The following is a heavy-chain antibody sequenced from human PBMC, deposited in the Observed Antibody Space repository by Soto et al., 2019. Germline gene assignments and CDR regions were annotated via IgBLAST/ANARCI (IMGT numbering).Heavy chain of an antibody. J-gene: IGHJ4*02. Sequence: SETLSLPCTVSGGSISSSSYYWGWIRQPPGKGLEWIGSIYYSGSTYYNPSLKSRVTISVDTSKNQFSLKLSSVTAADTAVYYCARHVLWGGSCYSCGYFDYWGQGTLVTVSS. CDR2: IYYSGST. CDR3: ARHVLWGGSCYSCGYFDY. V-gene: IGHV4-39*01. CDR1: GGSISSSSYY. D-gene: IGHD2-15*01.